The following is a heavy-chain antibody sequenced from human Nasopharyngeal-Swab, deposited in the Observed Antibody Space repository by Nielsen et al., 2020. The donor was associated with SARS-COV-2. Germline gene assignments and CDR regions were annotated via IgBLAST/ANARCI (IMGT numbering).Heavy chain of an antibody. CDR1: GYTFINYG. Sequence: ASVKVSCKASGYTFINYGITWVRQAPGQGLEWMGWSSAYNSNTNYAQKFQGRVTMTTDTSTNTAYMELRSLRSDDTAVYYCARKRREQWLSQFDYWGQGTLVTVSS. CDR2: SSAYNSNT. CDR3: ARKRREQWLSQFDY. D-gene: IGHD6-19*01. V-gene: IGHV1-18*01. J-gene: IGHJ4*02.